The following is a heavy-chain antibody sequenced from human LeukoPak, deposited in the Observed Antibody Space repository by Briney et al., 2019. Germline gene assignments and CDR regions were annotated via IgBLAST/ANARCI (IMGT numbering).Heavy chain of an antibody. Sequence: GGSLRLSCAASGFTFDDYAMHWVRQAPGKGLVWVSHINSGGSSTSYADSVKGRFTISIDNAKNTLYLQMNSLRAEDTATYYCAREGAAGTSLDYWGQGTLVTVSS. V-gene: IGHV3-74*01. CDR3: AREGAAGTSLDY. CDR2: INSGGSST. J-gene: IGHJ4*02. D-gene: IGHD6-13*01. CDR1: GFTFDDYA.